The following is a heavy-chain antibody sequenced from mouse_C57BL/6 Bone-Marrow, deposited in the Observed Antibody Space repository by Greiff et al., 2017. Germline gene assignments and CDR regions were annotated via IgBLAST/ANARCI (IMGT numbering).Heavy chain of an antibody. Sequence: QVQLQQPGAELVKPGASVKLSCKASGYTFTSYWMQWVKQRPGQGLEWIGEIDPSDSYTNYNQKFKGKATLTVDTSSSTAYMQLSSLTSEDSAVYYCARGEYYFDYWGKGTTLTVSS. CDR3: ARGEYYFDY. CDR1: GYTFTSYW. V-gene: IGHV1-50*01. CDR2: IDPSDSYT. J-gene: IGHJ2*01.